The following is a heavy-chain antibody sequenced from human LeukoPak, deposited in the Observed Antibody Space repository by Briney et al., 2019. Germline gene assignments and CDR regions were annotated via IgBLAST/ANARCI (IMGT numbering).Heavy chain of an antibody. J-gene: IGHJ4*02. CDR3: PRGFRWRTERRKTGIAVAAEFDY. D-gene: IGHD6-19*01. CDR1: RGSFSSGADY. CDR2: IYYSGST. V-gene: IGHV4-61*08. Sequence: SETLSLTCTVSRGSFSSGADYWTWIRQHPGRGLEWIGYIYYSGSTNYNPSLKSRVTISVDTSKNQFSLKLSSVTAADTAVYYCPRGFRWRTERRKTGIAVAAEFDYWGQGTLVTVSS.